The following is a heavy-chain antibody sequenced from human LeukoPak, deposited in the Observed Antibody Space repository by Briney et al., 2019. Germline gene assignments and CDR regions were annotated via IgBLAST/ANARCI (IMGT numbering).Heavy chain of an antibody. J-gene: IGHJ4*02. D-gene: IGHD2-2*01. Sequence: SETLSLTCTVSGGSISSDYWSWIRQPQGKALEWIGNIYNSGGNNSNPSLKIRVTISVDTYKTKFSLKLSSVTAADTAVYYCARQGRNRDFCSSISCHYFDFWGQGALATVSS. CDR3: ARQGRNRDFCSSISCHYFDF. CDR2: IYNSGGN. CDR1: GGSISSDY. V-gene: IGHV4-59*08.